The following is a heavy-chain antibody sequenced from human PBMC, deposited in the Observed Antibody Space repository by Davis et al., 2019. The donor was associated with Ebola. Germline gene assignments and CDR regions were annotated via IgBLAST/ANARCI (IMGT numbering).Heavy chain of an antibody. J-gene: IGHJ6*02. V-gene: IGHV4-34*01. CDR3: ARSGNSPHFYYYGMDV. CDR1: GGSISSYY. CDR2: INNSGST. Sequence: SETLSLTCPVSGGSISSYYWSCIRQPPGTGLEWIGEINNSGSTNYNPSLKTRVTISVDTSKNQFSLKLSSLTAADTAVYYCARSGNSPHFYYYGMDVWGQGTTVTVSS. D-gene: IGHD4-23*01.